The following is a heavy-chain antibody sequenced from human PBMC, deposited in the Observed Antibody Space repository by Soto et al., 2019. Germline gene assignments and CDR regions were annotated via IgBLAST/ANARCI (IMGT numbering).Heavy chain of an antibody. V-gene: IGHV4-34*01. D-gene: IGHD4-17*01. CDR3: ARLTTVTTNYYYGMDV. Sequence: PSETLSLTCAVYGGSFSGYYWSWIRQPPGKGLEWIGEINHSGSTNYNPSLKSRVTISVDTSKNQFSLKLSSVTAADTAVYYCARLTTVTTNYYYGMDVWGQGTTVTVSS. CDR1: GGSFSGYY. CDR2: INHSGST. J-gene: IGHJ6*02.